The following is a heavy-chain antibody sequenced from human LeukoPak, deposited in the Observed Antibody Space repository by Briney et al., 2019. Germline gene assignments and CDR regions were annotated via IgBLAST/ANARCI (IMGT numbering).Heavy chain of an antibody. J-gene: IGHJ4*02. CDR3: ASGVASLEGYLDY. V-gene: IGHV1-24*01. CDR1: GYTLTELS. Sequence: ASVKVSCKVSGYTLTELSMHWVRQAPGKGLEWMGGFDPEDGETIYAQRFQGRVTMTEDTSTDTAYMELSSLRSEDTAVYYCASGVASLEGYLDYWGQGTLVTVSS. CDR2: FDPEDGET. D-gene: IGHD3-3*01.